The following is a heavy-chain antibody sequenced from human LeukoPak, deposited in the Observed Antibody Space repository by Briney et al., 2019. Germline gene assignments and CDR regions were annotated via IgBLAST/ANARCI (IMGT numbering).Heavy chain of an antibody. J-gene: IGHJ5*02. CDR3: AHRRTLVEFDWLLQPSGWFDP. Sequence: ESGPTLVKPTQTLTLTCTFSGFSLTTRGVGVGWIRQPPGKALEWLALIYWDDDKLYSPSLRGRLTITKDTSKNQVVLTMTNMDPVDTATYYCAHRRTLVEFDWLLQPSGWFDPWGQGTLVTVSS. CDR1: GFSLTTRGVG. CDR2: IYWDDDK. V-gene: IGHV2-5*02. D-gene: IGHD3-9*01.